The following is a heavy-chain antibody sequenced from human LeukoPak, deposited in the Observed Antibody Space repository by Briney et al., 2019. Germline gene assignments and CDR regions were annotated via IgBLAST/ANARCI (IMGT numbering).Heavy chain of an antibody. CDR2: INPKNGGA. V-gene: IGHV1-2*07. J-gene: IGHJ5*02. Sequence: ASVKVSCKASGYTFTGYYMHWVRQAPGQGLEWMGWINPKNGGANYAPSFQGRVTMTRDRSTSTVYMELTRLTSDDTAVYYCARASFWESPINWFDPWGQGTLVTVSS. CDR3: ARASFWESPINWFDP. CDR1: GYTFTGYY. D-gene: IGHD3-16*01.